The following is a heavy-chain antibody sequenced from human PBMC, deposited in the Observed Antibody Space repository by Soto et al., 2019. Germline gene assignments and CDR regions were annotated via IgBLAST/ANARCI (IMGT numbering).Heavy chain of an antibody. CDR3: AKDLLAVGAHTWFDP. CDR2: ISGSGGST. Sequence: PGGSPRLSCAASGFTFSSYAMSWVRQAPGKGLEWVSAISGSGGSTYYADSVKGRFTISRDNSKNTLYLQMNSLRAEDTAVYYCAKDLLAVGAHTWFDPWGQGTLVTVSS. J-gene: IGHJ5*02. V-gene: IGHV3-23*01. D-gene: IGHD1-26*01. CDR1: GFTFSSYA.